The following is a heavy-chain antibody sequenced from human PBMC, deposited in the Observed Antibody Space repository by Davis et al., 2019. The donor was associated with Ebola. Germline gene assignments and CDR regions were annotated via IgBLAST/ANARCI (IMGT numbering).Heavy chain of an antibody. J-gene: IGHJ6*02. D-gene: IGHD3-16*02. CDR2: IRSKANSYAT. CDR1: GFTFSGSA. V-gene: IGHV3-73*01. CDR3: TREVSRGDV. Sequence: GGSLRLSCAASGFTFSGSAMPWVRQASGKGLEWVGRIRSKANSYATAYAASVKGRFTISRDDSKNTAYLQMNSLKTEDTAVYYCTREVSRGDVWGQGTTVTVSS.